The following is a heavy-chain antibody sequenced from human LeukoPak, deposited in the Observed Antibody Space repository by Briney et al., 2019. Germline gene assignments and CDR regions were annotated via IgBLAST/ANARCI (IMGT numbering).Heavy chain of an antibody. CDR2: IIPIFGTA. D-gene: IGHD2-2*01. V-gene: IGHV1-69*06. CDR3: ARDRCSSTSCYPIDY. J-gene: IGHJ4*02. CDR1: GGTFSSYA. Sequence: GASVKVSCKASGGTFSSYANSWVRQAPGQGLEWMGGIIPIFGTANYAQKFQGRVTITADKSTSTAYMELSSLRSEDTAVYYCARDRCSSTSCYPIDYWGQGTLVTVSS.